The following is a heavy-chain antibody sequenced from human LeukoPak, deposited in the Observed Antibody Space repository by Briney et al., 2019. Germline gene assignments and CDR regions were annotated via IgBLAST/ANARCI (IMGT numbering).Heavy chain of an antibody. D-gene: IGHD2-15*01. J-gene: IGHJ3*02. CDR2: INPNTGGT. V-gene: IGHV1-2*02. CDR1: GYTFTGYY. CDR3: ASQTSKRYCSGGSCYFDAFDI. Sequence: ASVKVSCKASGYTFTGYYMQWVRQAPGQGLEWMGWINPNTGGTNYAQKFQGRVTVTTDTSVSTGYMELSRLTSDDTAVYYCASQTSKRYCSGGSCYFDAFDIWGQGTMVTVSS.